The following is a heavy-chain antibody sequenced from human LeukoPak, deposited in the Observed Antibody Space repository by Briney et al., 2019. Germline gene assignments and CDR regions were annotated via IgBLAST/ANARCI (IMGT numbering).Heavy chain of an antibody. CDR1: GGHFSAYY. CDR3: ASSGIAVAGPSYYFDY. J-gene: IGHJ4*02. V-gene: IGHV4-34*01. CDR2: INHSGST. Sequence: SETLSLTCAVYGGHFSAYYWNWIRQSPGKGLEWIGVINHSGSTNYNPSLKSRVTISGAPSKNQFSLKVSSVTAADSAAYYCASSGIAVAGPSYYFDYWGQGTLVTVSS. D-gene: IGHD6-19*01.